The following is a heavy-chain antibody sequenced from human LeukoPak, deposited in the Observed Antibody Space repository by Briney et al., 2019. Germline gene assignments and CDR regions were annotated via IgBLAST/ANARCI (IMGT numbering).Heavy chain of an antibody. CDR1: GYTFSGSY. V-gene: IGHV1-2*06. CDR2: INPNSGGT. J-gene: IGHJ6*03. D-gene: IGHD3-22*01. Sequence: ASVKVSCKASGYTFSGSYIHWVRQAPGQGLEWLGRINPNSGGTNYAQKFQGRVTMTRDTSISTAYMELSRLRSDDTAVYYCARGPYYYDSSGYYRPYYYYYYYMDVWGKGTTVTISS. CDR3: ARGPYYYDSSGYYRPYYYYYYYMDV.